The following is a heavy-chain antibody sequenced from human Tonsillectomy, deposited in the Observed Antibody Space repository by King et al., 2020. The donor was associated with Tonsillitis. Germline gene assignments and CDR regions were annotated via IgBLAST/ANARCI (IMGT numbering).Heavy chain of an antibody. D-gene: IGHD3-22*01. CDR2: IDPSDSYT. CDR1: GYSFTSYW. J-gene: IGHJ3*02. V-gene: IGHV5-10-1*03. Sequence: LQLVQSGAEVKKPGESLRISCKGSGYSFTSYWISWVRQMPGKGLEWMGRIDPSDSYTNYSPSFQGHVTISADKSISTAYLQWSSLKASDTAMYYCQAHYYDSSGYYGAFDIWGQGTMVTVSS. CDR3: QAHYYDSSGYYGAFDI.